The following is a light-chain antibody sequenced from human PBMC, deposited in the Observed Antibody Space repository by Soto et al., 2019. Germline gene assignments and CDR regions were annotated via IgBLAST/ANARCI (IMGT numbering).Light chain of an antibody. CDR3: QQYDSPIWT. CDR2: STS. J-gene: IGKJ1*01. CDR1: QSVGSSY. Sequence: NVLTQSPGTLSLSPGERATLSCRASQSVGSSYLAWYQQKPGQAPRLLIYSTSSRATGIPDRFSGSGSGTDFTLTISRLEPEDFAAYYCQQYDSPIWTFGQGIKVEIK. V-gene: IGKV3-20*01.